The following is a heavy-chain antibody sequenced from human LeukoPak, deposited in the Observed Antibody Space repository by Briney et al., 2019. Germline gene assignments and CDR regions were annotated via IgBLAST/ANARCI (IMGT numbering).Heavy chain of an antibody. Sequence: SGGSLRLSCAASGFTSITYSMYWVRQAPGKGLEWVSYISSRSNTIYYANSVRGRFTISRDNAKNSLYLQMNSLRVEDTAVYYCARDPSQFLEPHWLDPWGQGTLVTVSS. CDR3: ARDPSQFLEPHWLDP. CDR1: GFTSITYS. CDR2: ISSRSNTI. V-gene: IGHV3-48*01. J-gene: IGHJ5*02. D-gene: IGHD3-3*01.